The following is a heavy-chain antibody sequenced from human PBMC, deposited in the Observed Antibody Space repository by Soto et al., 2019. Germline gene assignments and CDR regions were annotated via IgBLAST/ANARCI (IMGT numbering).Heavy chain of an antibody. CDR3: ARDYGLKRQWLVSDYGMEV. CDR1: GFTFSSYG. D-gene: IGHD6-19*01. J-gene: IGHJ6*02. Sequence: QVQLVESGGGVVQPGRSLRLSCAASGFTFSSYGMHWVRQAPGKGLEWVAVIWYDGSNKYYAESVKGRFTISRDNSKNELYLQMNSLRAEDTAVYYCARDYGLKRQWLVSDYGMEVWGQGTTVTVSS. V-gene: IGHV3-33*01. CDR2: IWYDGSNK.